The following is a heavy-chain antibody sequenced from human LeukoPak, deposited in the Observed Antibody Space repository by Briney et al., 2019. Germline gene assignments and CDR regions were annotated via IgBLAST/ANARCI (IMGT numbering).Heavy chain of an antibody. CDR3: ARRTDRSFWYLDY. CDR1: GYSFISYW. V-gene: IGHV5-51*01. CDR2: IYPGDSDT. J-gene: IGHJ4*02. Sequence: PGESLKISCKASGYSFISYWIDWVRQMPGKGLEWMGIIYPGDSDTRYSPSFQGQVTISADKSISTAYLQWSSLKASDTAIYYCARRTDRSFWYLDYWGQGTLVTVSS.